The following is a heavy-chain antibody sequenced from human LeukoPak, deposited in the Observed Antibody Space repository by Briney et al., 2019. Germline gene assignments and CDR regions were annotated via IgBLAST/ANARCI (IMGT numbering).Heavy chain of an antibody. D-gene: IGHD5-12*01. CDR3: ARDSEVVATIPHLGY. CDR2: IIPILGIA. Sequence: GSSVKVSCKASGGTFSSYAISWVRQAPGQGLEWMGRIIPILGIANYAQKFQGRVTITADKSTSTAYMELSSLRSEDTAVYYCARDSEVVATIPHLGYWGQGTLVTVSS. V-gene: IGHV1-69*04. CDR1: GGTFSSYA. J-gene: IGHJ4*02.